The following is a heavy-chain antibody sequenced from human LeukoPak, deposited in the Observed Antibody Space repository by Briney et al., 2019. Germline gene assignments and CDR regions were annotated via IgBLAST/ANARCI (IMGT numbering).Heavy chain of an antibody. CDR3: ARGRSYYDSSGYQGDY. CDR2: INHSGST. J-gene: IGHJ4*02. Sequence: PSETLSLTCAVYGGSFSGYYWSWIRQPPGKGLEWIGEINHSGSTNYNPSLKSRVTISIDTSKNQFSLQLSYVTAADTAVYYCARGRSYYDSSGYQGDYWGQGTLVTVSS. CDR1: GGSFSGYY. V-gene: IGHV4-34*01. D-gene: IGHD3-22*01.